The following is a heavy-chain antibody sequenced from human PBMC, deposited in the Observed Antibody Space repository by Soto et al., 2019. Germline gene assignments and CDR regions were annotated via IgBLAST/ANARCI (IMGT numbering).Heavy chain of an antibody. Sequence: EVQLVESGGGWVQPGGSLRLSCAASGLTFISYSMNWVRQAPGKGLEWVSYISSSSNTIYYADSVKGRFTISRDNAKNSLYLQMNSLRDEDTAVYYCARVVSSSWYGYFDYWGQGTLVTVSS. D-gene: IGHD6-13*01. CDR2: ISSSSNTI. CDR3: ARVVSSSWYGYFDY. CDR1: GLTFISYS. J-gene: IGHJ4*02. V-gene: IGHV3-48*02.